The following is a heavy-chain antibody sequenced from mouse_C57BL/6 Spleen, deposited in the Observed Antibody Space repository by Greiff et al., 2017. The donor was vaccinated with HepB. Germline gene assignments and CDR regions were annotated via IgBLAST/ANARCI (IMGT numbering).Heavy chain of an antibody. J-gene: IGHJ2*01. Sequence: QVQLQQSGAELVRPGTSVKMSCKASGYTFTNYWIGWAKQRPGHGLEWIGDIYPGGGYTNYNEKFKGKATLTADKSSSTAYMQFSSLTSEDSAIYYCARSGSYYYGSSYYFDYWGQGTTLTVSS. CDR3: ARSGSYYYGSSYYFDY. D-gene: IGHD1-1*01. CDR1: GYTFTNYW. CDR2: IYPGGGYT. V-gene: IGHV1-63*01.